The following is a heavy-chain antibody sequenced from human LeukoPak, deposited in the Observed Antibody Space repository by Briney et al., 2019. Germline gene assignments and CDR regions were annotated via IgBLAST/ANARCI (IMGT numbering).Heavy chain of an antibody. CDR2: ISFDGSRE. V-gene: IGHV3-30*18. Sequence: GGSLRLSCAASGFTFSNYGMHWVRQAPGKRLEWVAMISFDGSREYYVDSVKGRFTISRDNSKNTLYLQMNSLRAEDTAFYYCAKDRGDQLLFYWGQGTLVTVSS. CDR3: AKDRGDQLLFY. D-gene: IGHD2-2*01. J-gene: IGHJ4*02. CDR1: GFTFSNYG.